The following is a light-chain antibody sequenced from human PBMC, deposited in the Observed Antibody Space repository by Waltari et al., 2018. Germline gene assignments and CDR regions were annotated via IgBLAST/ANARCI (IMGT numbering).Light chain of an antibody. J-gene: IGKJ4*01. CDR2: AAS. CDR1: QSVRDW. V-gene: IGKV1-12*01. Sequence: DIQMTQSPSSVSASVGDSVTITCRASQSVRDWVAWYQQKPGRAPKLLLYAASTLESGVPSRFAGSGSETFFSLSISSLQPEDSATYFCQQAYDFPLTFGGGTKVEVK. CDR3: QQAYDFPLT.